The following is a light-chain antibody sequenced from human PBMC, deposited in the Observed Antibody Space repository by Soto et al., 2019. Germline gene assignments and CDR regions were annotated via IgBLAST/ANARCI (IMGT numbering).Light chain of an antibody. CDR2: GNS. CDR1: SSNIGAGYD. Sequence: QSVLTQPPSVSGAPGQRVTISCTGSSSNIGAGYDVHWYQQLPGTAPKLLIYGNSNRPSGVPDRFSGSKSGTPPSLAITGLQAEDEADYCCQSYDSSLSGAVFGGGTQLTVL. CDR3: QSYDSSLSGAV. J-gene: IGLJ7*01. V-gene: IGLV1-40*01.